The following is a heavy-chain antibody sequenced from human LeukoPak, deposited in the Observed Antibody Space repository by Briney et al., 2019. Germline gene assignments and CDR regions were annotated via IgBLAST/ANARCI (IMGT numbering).Heavy chain of an antibody. CDR1: GGSISSGGYS. D-gene: IGHD3-10*01. Sequence: SETLSLTCAVSGGSISSGGYSWSWIRQPPGKGLEWIGYIYHSGSTYYNPSLKSRVTISVDRSKNQFSLKLSSVTAADTAVYYCARDSITMVRGVISWGQGTLVTVSS. V-gene: IGHV4-30-2*01. CDR3: ARDSITMVRGVIS. J-gene: IGHJ5*02. CDR2: IYHSGST.